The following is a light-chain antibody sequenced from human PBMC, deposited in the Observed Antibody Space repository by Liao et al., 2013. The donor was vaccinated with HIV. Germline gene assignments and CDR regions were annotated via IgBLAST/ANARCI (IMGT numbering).Light chain of an antibody. Sequence: SYELTQPPSVSVSPGQTASITCSADKLGDKYACWYQQKPGQSPVLVIYQDNKRPSGIPERFSGSNSGNTATLTISGTQAMDEADYYCQAWDNYSWVFGGGTELTVL. J-gene: IGLJ3*02. V-gene: IGLV3-1*01. CDR1: KLGDKY. CDR3: QAWDNYSWV. CDR2: QDN.